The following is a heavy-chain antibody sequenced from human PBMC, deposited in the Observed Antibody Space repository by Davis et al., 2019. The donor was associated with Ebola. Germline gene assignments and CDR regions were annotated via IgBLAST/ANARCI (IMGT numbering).Heavy chain of an antibody. CDR1: GASTSNSS. Sequence: MPSETLSLTCPLPGASTSNSSWAWIQQPAGKGLEWIGRVYTSGSGSTYYNPSLQSRVTISLDTSKNQFSLRLTSVTAADAAVYYCARDLNVWGQGTTVTVSS. CDR3: ARDLNV. J-gene: IGHJ6*02. V-gene: IGHV4-4*07. CDR2: VYTSGSGST.